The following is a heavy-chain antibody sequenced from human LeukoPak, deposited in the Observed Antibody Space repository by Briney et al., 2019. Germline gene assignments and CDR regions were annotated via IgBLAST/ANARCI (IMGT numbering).Heavy chain of an antibody. CDR1: GYSVSSGYY. J-gene: IGHJ5*02. CDR2: IYYSGST. Sequence: PSETLSLTCSVSGYSVSSGYYWGWIRQPPGKGLEWIGYIYYSGSTNYNPSLKSRVTISVDTSKNQFSLKLSSVTAADTAVYYCAREITMVRGVNGGTSWFDPWGQGTLVTVSS. D-gene: IGHD3-10*01. V-gene: IGHV4-61*01. CDR3: AREITMVRGVNGGTSWFDP.